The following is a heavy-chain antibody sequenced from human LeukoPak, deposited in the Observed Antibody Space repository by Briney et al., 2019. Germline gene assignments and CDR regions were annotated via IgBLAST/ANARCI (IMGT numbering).Heavy chain of an antibody. D-gene: IGHD2-2*01. CDR2: IYTSGST. V-gene: IGHV4-4*09. J-gene: IGHJ4*02. CDR3: ARKYCRSTRCYDYFDY. CDR1: GGSISSYY. Sequence: PSETLSLTCTVSGGSISSYYWSWIRQPPGKGLGWIGNIYTSGSTYYNPSLKSRVTISVDTSKNQFSLKLNSVTAADTAVYYYARKYCRSTRCYDYFDYWGQGTLVTVSS.